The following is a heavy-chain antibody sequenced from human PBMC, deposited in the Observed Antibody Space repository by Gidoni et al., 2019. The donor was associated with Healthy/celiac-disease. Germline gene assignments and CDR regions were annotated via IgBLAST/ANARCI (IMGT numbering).Heavy chain of an antibody. V-gene: IGHV4-61*02. CDR1: GGSISSGSYY. J-gene: IGHJ4*02. D-gene: IGHD5-18*01. CDR3: ARGGGYSYGAFDY. CDR2: IYTSGST. Sequence: QVQLQESGPGLVKPSQPLSLTCTVSGGSISSGSYYWSWIRQPAVKGLEWIGRIYTSGSTNYTPSLKSRVTISVDTSKNQFSLKLSSVTAADTAVYYCARGGGYSYGAFDYWGQGTLVTVSS.